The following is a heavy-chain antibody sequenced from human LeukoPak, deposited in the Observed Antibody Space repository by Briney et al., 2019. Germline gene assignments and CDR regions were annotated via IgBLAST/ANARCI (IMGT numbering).Heavy chain of an antibody. V-gene: IGHV4-30-4*07. CDR1: GGSISSGGYS. D-gene: IGHD3-10*01. J-gene: IGHJ6*03. CDR2: IYYSGST. Sequence: SQTLSLTCAVSGGSISSGGYSWSWIRQPPGKGLEWIGYIYYSGSTYYNPSLKSRVTISVDTSKNQFSLKLSSVTAADTAVYYCARGRHGITMVRGARGDYYYMDVWGKGTTVTISS. CDR3: ARGRHGITMVRGARGDYYYMDV.